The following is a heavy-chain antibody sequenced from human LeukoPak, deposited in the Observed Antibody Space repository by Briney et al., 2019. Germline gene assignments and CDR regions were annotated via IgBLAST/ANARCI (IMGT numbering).Heavy chain of an antibody. J-gene: IGHJ4*02. V-gene: IGHV6-1*01. CDR1: GDTVSTNNAG. Sequence: SQTLSLTCAISGDTVSTNNAGWNWIRQSPSRGLEWQGRTYYSSNWYKDYAVSVISRITINPDTSKNQFSLQLNSVTPEDTAVYYCSRGWLQQGFDYWGQGTLVTVSS. CDR3: SRGWLQQGFDY. D-gene: IGHD5-24*01. CDR2: TYYSSNWYK.